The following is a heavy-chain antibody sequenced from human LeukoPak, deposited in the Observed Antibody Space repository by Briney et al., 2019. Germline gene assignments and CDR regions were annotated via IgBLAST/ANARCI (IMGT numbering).Heavy chain of an antibody. CDR1: GYTLTELS. D-gene: IGHD6-19*01. CDR2: FDPEDGET. Sequence: GASVKVSCKVSGYTLTELSMHWVRQAPGKGLEWMGGFDPEDGETIYAQKFQGRVTVTEDTSTDTAYMELSSLRSEDTAVYYCATGIAVAGGYYFDYWGQGTLVTVSS. V-gene: IGHV1-24*01. CDR3: ATGIAVAGGYYFDY. J-gene: IGHJ4*02.